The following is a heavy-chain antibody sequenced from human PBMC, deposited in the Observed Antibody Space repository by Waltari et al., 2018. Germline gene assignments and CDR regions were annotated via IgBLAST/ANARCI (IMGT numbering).Heavy chain of an antibody. V-gene: IGHV3-48*03. D-gene: IGHD5-18*01. J-gene: IGHJ4*02. CDR3: AREGKTSRYSMIDY. CDR2: ISSGGSNI. Sequence: EEQLVESGGGLVQPGGSLRLSCAASGFTSSSYEMNWVRQAQGKGQEWVSKISSGGSNIYYADAVKGRFTSSRDNAKNSLYLQMNSLRAEDTAIYYCAREGKTSRYSMIDYWGQGTLVTVSS. CDR1: GFTSSSYE.